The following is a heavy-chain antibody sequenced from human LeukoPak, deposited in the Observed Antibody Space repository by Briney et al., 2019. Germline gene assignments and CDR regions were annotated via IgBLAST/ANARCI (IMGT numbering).Heavy chain of an antibody. Sequence: SQTLSLTCAVSGGSIRSGGYSWRWLRRPPGKGLEWIGYIYHSGSTYSNPSLKSRVTISVDRSKNQFSLKLSSVTAADTAVYYCAREQGVYGMVVWGQGTTVTVSS. CDR1: GGSIRSGGYS. V-gene: IGHV4-30-2*01. CDR3: AREQGVYGMVV. D-gene: IGHD2-8*01. CDR2: IYHSGST. J-gene: IGHJ6*02.